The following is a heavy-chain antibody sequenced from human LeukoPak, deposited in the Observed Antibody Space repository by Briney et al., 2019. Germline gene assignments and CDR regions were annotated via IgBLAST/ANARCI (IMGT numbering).Heavy chain of an antibody. V-gene: IGHV4-59*01. CDR3: ARARPLYCSGGSCDWFDP. J-gene: IGHJ5*02. Sequence: SETLSLTCTVSGGSISSYYWSWIRQPPGKGLEWIGYIYYSGSTNYNPSLKSRVTISVDTSKNQFSLKLSSVTAADTAVYYCARARPLYCSGGSCDWFDPWGQGTLVAVSS. CDR1: GGSISSYY. D-gene: IGHD2-15*01. CDR2: IYYSGST.